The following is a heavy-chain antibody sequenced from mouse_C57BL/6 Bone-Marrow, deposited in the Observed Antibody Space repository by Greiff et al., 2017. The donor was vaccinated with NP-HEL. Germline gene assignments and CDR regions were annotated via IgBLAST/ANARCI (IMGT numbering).Heavy chain of an antibody. CDR1: GFTFSSYG. V-gene: IGHV5-6*01. CDR2: ISSGGSYT. J-gene: IGHJ2*01. Sequence: EVQLQESGGDLVKPGGSLKLSCAASGFTFSSYGMSWVRQTPDKRLEWVATISSGGSYTYYPDSVKGRFTISSDNATNTLYLQMCSLKSEDTAMYSCARPCTTAPFDYWGQGTTLTVSS. D-gene: IGHD1-2*01. CDR3: ARPCTTAPFDY.